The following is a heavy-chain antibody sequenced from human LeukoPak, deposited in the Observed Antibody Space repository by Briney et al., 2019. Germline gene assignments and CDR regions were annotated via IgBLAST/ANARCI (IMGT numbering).Heavy chain of an antibody. J-gene: IGHJ5*02. D-gene: IGHD5-18*01. V-gene: IGHV3-74*01. CDR1: GFTFSNYW. Sequence: GGSLRLSCAASGFTFSNYWMHWVRQAPGKGLVWVSRINSDGINTSYADSVKGRFTISRDNSKNTLYLQMNSLRAEDTAVYYCAAVDVDTAFPWGQGTLVTVSS. CDR3: AAVDVDTAFP. CDR2: INSDGINT.